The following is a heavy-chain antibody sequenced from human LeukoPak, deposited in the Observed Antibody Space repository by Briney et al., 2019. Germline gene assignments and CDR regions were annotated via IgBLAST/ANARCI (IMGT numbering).Heavy chain of an antibody. CDR2: IYYSGST. CDR3: ARHVRIFGVVTPTLIDY. Sequence: SGTLSLTCTVSGGSISSSSYYWGWIRQPPGKGLEWIGSIYYSGSTCYNPSLKSRVTISVDTSKNQFSLKLSSVTAADTAVYYCARHVRIFGVVTPTLIDYWGQGTLVTVSS. V-gene: IGHV4-39*01. D-gene: IGHD3-3*01. CDR1: GGSISSSSYY. J-gene: IGHJ4*02.